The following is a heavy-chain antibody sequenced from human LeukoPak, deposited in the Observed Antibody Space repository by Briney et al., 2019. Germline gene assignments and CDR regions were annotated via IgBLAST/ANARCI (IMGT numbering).Heavy chain of an antibody. CDR3: ARDAAGIAAAEGWFDP. D-gene: IGHD6-13*01. CDR2: IYHSGST. Sequence: SETLSLTCTVSGYSISSGYYWGWIRQPPGKGLEWIGSIYHSGSTYYNPSLKSRVTISVDTSKNQFSLKLSSVTAADTAVYYCARDAAGIAAAEGWFDPWGQGTLVTVSS. V-gene: IGHV4-38-2*02. J-gene: IGHJ5*02. CDR1: GYSISSGYY.